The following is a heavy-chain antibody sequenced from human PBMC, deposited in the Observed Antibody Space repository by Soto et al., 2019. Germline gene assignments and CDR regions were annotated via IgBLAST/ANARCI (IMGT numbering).Heavy chain of an antibody. CDR2: IYYSGST. J-gene: IGHJ6*02. CDR1: GGSISSYY. Sequence: SETLSLTCTVSGGSISSYYWSWIRQPPGKGLEWIGYIYYSGSTNYNPSLKSRVTISVDTSKNQFSLKLSSVTAADTAVYYCARAERNYYGSGSYYDYYYGMDVWGQGTTVT. CDR3: ARAERNYYGSGSYYDYYYGMDV. V-gene: IGHV4-59*01. D-gene: IGHD3-10*01.